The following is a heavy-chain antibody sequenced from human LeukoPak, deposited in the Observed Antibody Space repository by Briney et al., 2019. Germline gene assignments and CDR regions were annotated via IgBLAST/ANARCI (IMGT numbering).Heavy chain of an antibody. J-gene: IGHJ5*02. Sequence: GGSLRLSCAASGFTFSSYSMNWVRQAPGKGLEWVSSISSSSYIYYADSVKGRFTISRDNAKNSLYLQMNSLRAEDTAVYYCARDPSSSYSSSWYFDPWGQGTLVTVSS. CDR1: GFTFSSYS. V-gene: IGHV3-21*01. D-gene: IGHD6-13*01. CDR2: ISSSSYI. CDR3: ARDPSSSYSSSWYFDP.